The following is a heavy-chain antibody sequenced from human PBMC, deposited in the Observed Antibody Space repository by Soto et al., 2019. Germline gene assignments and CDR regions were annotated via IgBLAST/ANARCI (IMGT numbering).Heavy chain of an antibody. CDR3: ARFEVVSPIGSEY. J-gene: IGHJ4*02. D-gene: IGHD2-21*01. CDR1: GFIFRSYS. Sequence: EVQLVESGGALVKPGGSLRLSWVTSGFIFRSYSMNWVRQAPGKGLEWVSSISGDSVHILYADSVKGRFTIYRDDDKDSLYLQMTGLRDDDTAVYYCARFEVVSPIGSEYWGKGTLVTVSS. V-gene: IGHV3-21*02. CDR2: ISGDSVHI.